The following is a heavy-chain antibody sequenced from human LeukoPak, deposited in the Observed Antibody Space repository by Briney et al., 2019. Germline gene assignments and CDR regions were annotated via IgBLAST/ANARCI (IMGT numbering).Heavy chain of an antibody. D-gene: IGHD1-26*01. CDR1: GGSISSYY. Sequence: SQTLSLTCTVSGGSISSYYWSWIRQPAGKGMEWIGRIYNSGTTNYNPSLKSRVTMSVDPSKNHLSLKLSSVTAADRAVYYCAREYSGSYWTGYYFDYWGQGTLVTVSS. V-gene: IGHV4-4*07. CDR3: AREYSGSYWTGYYFDY. CDR2: IYNSGTT. J-gene: IGHJ4*02.